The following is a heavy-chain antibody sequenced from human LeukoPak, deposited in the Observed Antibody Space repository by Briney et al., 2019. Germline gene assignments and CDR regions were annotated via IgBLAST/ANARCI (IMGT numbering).Heavy chain of an antibody. CDR3: AKDATYGDSSVYSDH. CDR1: GFTFSSYA. Sequence: GGSLRLSCAASGFTFSSYAMSWVRQAPGKGLEWVSSISGSGGDTYYADSVKGRFTISRDNSKNTLYLQMNTLRAEDTAVYYCAKDATYGDSSVYSDHWGQGTLVTVSS. D-gene: IGHD3-22*01. J-gene: IGHJ4*02. V-gene: IGHV3-23*01. CDR2: ISGSGGDT.